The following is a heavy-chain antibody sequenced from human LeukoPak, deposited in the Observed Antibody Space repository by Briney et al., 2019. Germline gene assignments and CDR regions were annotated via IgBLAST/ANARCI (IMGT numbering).Heavy chain of an antibody. CDR3: ARESVVVTAIDYYYMDV. D-gene: IGHD2-21*02. J-gene: IGHJ6*03. CDR2: INPNTGGT. CDR1: GYTFTGYY. V-gene: IGHV1-2*02. Sequence: GASVKVSCKASGYTFTGYYIHWVRQAPGQGLEWMGWINPNTGGTDYAQKFQGRVTMTRDTSITTVYMELSRLRSDDTAVYYCARESVVVTAIDYYYMDVWGKGTTVTISS.